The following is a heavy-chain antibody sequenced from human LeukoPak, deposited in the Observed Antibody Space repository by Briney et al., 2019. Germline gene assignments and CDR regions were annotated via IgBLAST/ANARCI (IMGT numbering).Heavy chain of an antibody. D-gene: IGHD4-23*01. CDR3: ARVRRVRWSTQGYFDF. Sequence: SETLSLTCAVYGGSFSGYFWTWMRQPPGKGLEWIGEINHGENAIFNPSLKSRVTMSADPSKNQFSLNLRSVTAADTAVYSCARVRRVRWSTQGYFDFWGRGALVTV. J-gene: IGHJ4*02. V-gene: IGHV4-34*01. CDR2: INHGENA. CDR1: GGSFSGYF.